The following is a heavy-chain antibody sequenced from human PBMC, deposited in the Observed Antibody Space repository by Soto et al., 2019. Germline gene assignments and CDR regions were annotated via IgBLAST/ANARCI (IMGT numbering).Heavy chain of an antibody. CDR3: ASANPRRDGYNLGDYYGMDV. CDR1: QGTFSSYA. V-gene: IGHV1-69*06. J-gene: IGHJ6*02. Sequence: SVKVPCKASQGTFSSYAISWVRQAPGQGLEWMGGIIPTFGTANYAQKFQGRVTITADKSTSTAYMELRSLRSEDTAVNYCASANPRRDGYNLGDYYGMDVWGQGTTVTVSS. CDR2: IIPTFGTA. D-gene: IGHD5-12*01.